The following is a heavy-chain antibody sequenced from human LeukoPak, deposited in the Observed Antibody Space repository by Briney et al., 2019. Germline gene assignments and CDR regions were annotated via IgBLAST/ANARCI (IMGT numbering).Heavy chain of an antibody. CDR3: RSGWPTR. Sequence: GRSLRLSCAASGFTFDDYAMHWVRQAPGKGLEWVSGISWNSGSIGYADSVKGRFTISRDNSKNTLYLQMNSLRAEDTAVYYCRSGWPTRWGQGTLVTVSS. D-gene: IGHD6-19*01. CDR2: ISWNSGSI. CDR1: GFTFDDYA. V-gene: IGHV3-9*01. J-gene: IGHJ4*02.